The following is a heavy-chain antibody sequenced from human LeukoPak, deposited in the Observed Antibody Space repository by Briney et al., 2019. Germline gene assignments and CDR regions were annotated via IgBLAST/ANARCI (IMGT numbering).Heavy chain of an antibody. J-gene: IGHJ4*02. CDR3: VRDFRSADY. Sequence: GGSLRLSCAASGCTFSTYCMHWVRQAPGKGPMWVSRICPDGTVTNYADSVKARFIISRDNARNTVYLQMNSLRVEDTAVYYCVRDFRSADYWGQGPLVTVSS. V-gene: IGHV3-74*01. CDR2: ICPDGTVT. CDR1: GCTFSTYC.